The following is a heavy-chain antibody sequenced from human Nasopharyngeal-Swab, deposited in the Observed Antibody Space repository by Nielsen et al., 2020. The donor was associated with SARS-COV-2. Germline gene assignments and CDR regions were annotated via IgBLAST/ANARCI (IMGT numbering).Heavy chain of an antibody. V-gene: IGHV1-2*06. CDR3: ARDPTSVAGTGHYYYGMDV. CDR1: GYTFTGYY. D-gene: IGHD6-19*01. J-gene: IGHJ6*02. Sequence: ASVKVSCKASGYTFTGYYMHWVRQAPGQGLEWMGRINPNSGGTNYAQKFQGRVTMTRDTSISTAYMELSRLRSDDTAVYYCARDPTSVAGTGHYYYGMDVWGQGTTVTVSS. CDR2: INPNSGGT.